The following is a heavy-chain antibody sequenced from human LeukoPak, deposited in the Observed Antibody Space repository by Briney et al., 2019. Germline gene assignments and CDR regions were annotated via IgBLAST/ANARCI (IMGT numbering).Heavy chain of an antibody. CDR1: GYTFTSYG. Sequence: ASVKVSCKASGYTFTSYGISWARQAPGQGLEWMGWISAYNGNTNYAQKLQGRVTMTTDTSTSTAYMELRSLRSDDTAVYYCAREVYSGYCSSTSCYSWFDPWGQGTLVTVSS. V-gene: IGHV1-18*01. J-gene: IGHJ5*02. CDR2: ISAYNGNT. D-gene: IGHD2-2*03. CDR3: AREVYSGYCSSTSCYSWFDP.